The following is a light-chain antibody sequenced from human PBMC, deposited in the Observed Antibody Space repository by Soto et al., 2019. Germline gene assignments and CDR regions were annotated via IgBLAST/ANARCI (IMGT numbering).Light chain of an antibody. CDR2: SNN. V-gene: IGLV1-44*01. CDR1: NSNIGSNT. CDR3: AAWDDSLNGL. J-gene: IGLJ1*01. Sequence: QSVLTQPPSASGTPGQRVTISCSGSNSNIGSNTVNWYQQLPGTAPKLLIYSNNQRPSGVPGRFSGSKSGTSASLAISGLQSEDEADYYCAAWDDSLNGLFGTGTKVTVL.